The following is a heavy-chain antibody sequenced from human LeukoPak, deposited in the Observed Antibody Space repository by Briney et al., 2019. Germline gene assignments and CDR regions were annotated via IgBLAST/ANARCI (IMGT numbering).Heavy chain of an antibody. V-gene: IGHV3-23*01. Sequence: GGSLRLSCDASGFTFRSYAMTWVRQAPGKGLEWVSSISGSGSKIYYADSVKGRFTISRDNSKKSLYLQMNSLRVEDTAVYYCAQGDSYYDFLLSVWGQGTMVTVSS. CDR2: ISGSGSKI. CDR3: AQGDSYYDFLLSV. D-gene: IGHD3-3*01. CDR1: GFTFRSYA. J-gene: IGHJ3*01.